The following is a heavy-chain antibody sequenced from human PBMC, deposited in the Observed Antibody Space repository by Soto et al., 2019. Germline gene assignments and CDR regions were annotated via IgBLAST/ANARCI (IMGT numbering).Heavy chain of an antibody. CDR1: RDSLKTHY. D-gene: IGHD1-1*01. J-gene: IGHJ4*02. Sequence: SQRRSRTCNVARDSLKTHYWSWIQQAPGKGLEWIGYIYYSGSTLYNPSLQRRGTISADTAKNQFSLRLTSLTAADTADSYCASGRMAAFEDGAQGALVIVSS. CDR2: IYYSGST. V-gene: IGHV4-59*11. CDR3: ASGRMAAFED.